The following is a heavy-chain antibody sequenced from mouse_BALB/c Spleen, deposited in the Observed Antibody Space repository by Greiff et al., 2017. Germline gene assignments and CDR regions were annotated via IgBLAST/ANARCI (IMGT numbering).Heavy chain of an antibody. CDR3: ARYRYDNYAMDY. V-gene: IGHV1-77*01. CDR1: GYTFTDYY. J-gene: IGHJ4*01. CDR2: IYPGGGNT. Sequence: VQLQQSGAELVRPGASVKLSCKASGYTFTDYYINWVKQRPGQGLEWIGEIYPGGGNTYYNEKFKGKATLTADKSSSTAYMQLSSLTSEDSAVYFCARYRYDNYAMDYWGQGTSVTVSS. D-gene: IGHD2-14*01.